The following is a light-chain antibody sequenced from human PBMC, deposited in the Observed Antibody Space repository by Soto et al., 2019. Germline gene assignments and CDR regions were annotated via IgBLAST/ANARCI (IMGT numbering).Light chain of an antibody. CDR2: EVN. V-gene: IGLV2-23*02. CDR1: NGDVGSYDL. CDR3: CSYAGYNSLI. Sequence: QSALTQPASVSGSPGQSITISCTGTNGDVGSYDLVSWYQRYPGEAPKLIIYEVNKRPSGISNRFSGSKSGNTASLTISGLQAEDEAEYDCCSYAGYNSLIFGGGTRLTVL. J-gene: IGLJ2*01.